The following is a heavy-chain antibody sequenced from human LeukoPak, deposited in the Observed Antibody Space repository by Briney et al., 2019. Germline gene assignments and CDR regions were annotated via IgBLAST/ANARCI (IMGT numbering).Heavy chain of an antibody. CDR2: ISYDGSNK. J-gene: IGHJ3*02. Sequence: GGSLRLSCAASGFTFSSYAMHWVRQAPGKGLEWVAVISYDGSNKYYADSVKGRFTISRDNSKNTLYLQMNSLRAEDTAVYYCARAPDSSSWYGGYAFDIWGQGTMVTVSS. CDR1: GFTFSSYA. V-gene: IGHV3-30-3*01. D-gene: IGHD6-13*01. CDR3: ARAPDSSSWYGGYAFDI.